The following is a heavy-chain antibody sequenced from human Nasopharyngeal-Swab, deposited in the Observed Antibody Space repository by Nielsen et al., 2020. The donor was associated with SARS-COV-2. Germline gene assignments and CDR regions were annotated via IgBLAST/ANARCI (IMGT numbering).Heavy chain of an antibody. D-gene: IGHD6-19*01. CDR1: GFTFSSYA. J-gene: IGHJ6*02. CDR2: ISGSGGST. Sequence: GGSLRLSCAASGFTFSSYAMSWVRQAPGKGLEWVSGISGSGGSTYYADSVKGRFTISRDNSKNTLYLQMNSLTAEDTAVYYCARSGYSSGWYVPETFYYYYGMDVWGQGTTVTVSS. CDR3: ARSGYSSGWYVPETFYYYYGMDV. V-gene: IGHV3-23*01.